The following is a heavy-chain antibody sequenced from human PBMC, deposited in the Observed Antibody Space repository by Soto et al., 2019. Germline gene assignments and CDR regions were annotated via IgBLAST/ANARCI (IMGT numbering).Heavy chain of an antibody. Sequence: SETLSLTCTVSGGSISSSSYYWGWIRQPPGKGLEWIGSIYYSGSTYYNPSLKSRVTISVDTSKNQFSLKLSSVTAAATAVYYCAGTLAAAGHQFDYWGQGTLVTVSS. J-gene: IGHJ4*02. D-gene: IGHD6-13*01. CDR2: IYYSGST. V-gene: IGHV4-39*01. CDR1: GGSISSSSYY. CDR3: AGTLAAAGHQFDY.